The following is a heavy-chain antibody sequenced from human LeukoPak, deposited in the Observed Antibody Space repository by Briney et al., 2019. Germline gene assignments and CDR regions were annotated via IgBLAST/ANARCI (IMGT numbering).Heavy chain of an antibody. Sequence: GASVKVSCKASGCTFSNYAISWVRQAPGQGLEWMGGIIPIFGTANYAQKFQGRVTITADKSTSTAYMELSSLRSEDTAVYYCARTPGDYYYYMDVWGKGTTVTVSS. D-gene: IGHD2-15*01. V-gene: IGHV1-69*06. CDR3: ARTPGDYYYYMDV. CDR2: IIPIFGTA. CDR1: GCTFSNYA. J-gene: IGHJ6*03.